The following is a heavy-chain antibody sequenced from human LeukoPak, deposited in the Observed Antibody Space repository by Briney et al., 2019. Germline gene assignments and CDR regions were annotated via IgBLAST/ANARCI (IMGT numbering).Heavy chain of an antibody. V-gene: IGHV1-69*05. CDR2: IISFFYTS. Sequence: SVKVSCKASGGTFRKYAVSWVRPAPGQGLEWMGGIISFFYTSNYAQKFQDRVTITTDESTSTAYMELSNLRSEDTAMYYCATTNSSYFDSWGQGTLVTVSS. CDR1: GGTFRKYA. J-gene: IGHJ4*02. D-gene: IGHD6-19*01. CDR3: ATTNSSYFDS.